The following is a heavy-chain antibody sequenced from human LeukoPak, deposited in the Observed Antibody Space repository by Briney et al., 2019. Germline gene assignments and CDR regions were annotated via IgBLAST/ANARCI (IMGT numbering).Heavy chain of an antibody. J-gene: IGHJ4*02. CDR3: AKPTYYDFWSGYYTVFDY. D-gene: IGHD3-3*01. Sequence: PGGSLRLSCAASGFTFSSYAMSWVRQAPGKGLEWVSAISGSGGSTYYADSVKGRFTISRDNSKNTLYLQMNSLRAEDTAVYYCAKPTYYDFWSGYYTVFDYWGQGTLVTVSS. V-gene: IGHV3-23*01. CDR1: GFTFSSYA. CDR2: ISGSGGST.